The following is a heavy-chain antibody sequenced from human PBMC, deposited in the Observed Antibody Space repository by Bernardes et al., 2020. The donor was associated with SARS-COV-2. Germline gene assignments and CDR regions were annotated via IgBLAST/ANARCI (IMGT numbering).Heavy chain of an antibody. CDR2: INHSGST. J-gene: IGHJ6*02. CDR3: ARGPYCSSASCYFYQMAYYYGMDV. V-gene: IGHV4-34*01. Sequence: SEPLSLTCAVYGGSFSGYYWSWIRKPPGKGLEWIGEINHSGSTNYHPSLQSRVTISVDTPKNQFSLKLSSVTAADTAIYYCARGPYCSSASCYFYQMAYYYGMDVWGQGTTVTVSS. CDR1: GGSFSGYY. D-gene: IGHD2-2*01.